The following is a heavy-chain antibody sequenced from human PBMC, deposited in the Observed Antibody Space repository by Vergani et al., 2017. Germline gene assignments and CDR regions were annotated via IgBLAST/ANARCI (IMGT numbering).Heavy chain of an antibody. J-gene: IGHJ6*02. D-gene: IGHD6-19*01. CDR3: ASPLRFGSGPPRFFGLDV. CDR2: IIPVFGTV. CDR1: GGTRSSNA. Sequence: QVLLVQSGAEVKKPGASVRVSCKASGGTRSSNAFTWVRQAPGHGLEWMGRIIPVFGTVEYAQRFQGRVVITADDATNTAYMELSGLRSEDTAIYYCASPLRFGSGPPRFFGLDVWGQGTMVNVAS. V-gene: IGHV1-69*18.